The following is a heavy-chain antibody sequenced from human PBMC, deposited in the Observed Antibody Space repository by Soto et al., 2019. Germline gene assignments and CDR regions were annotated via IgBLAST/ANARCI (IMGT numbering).Heavy chain of an antibody. V-gene: IGHV3-21*04. CDR1: GFTFSSYN. CDR2: ISGSSSYI. Sequence: PGGSLRLSCAASGFTFSSYNMNWVRQAPGKGLEWVSSISGSSSYIYYADSVKGRFTISRDNSKNTLYLQMNSLRAEDTAVYYCAKDGARGLGYCSGGSCPHDAFDIWGQGTMVTVSS. J-gene: IGHJ3*02. D-gene: IGHD2-15*01. CDR3: AKDGARGLGYCSGGSCPHDAFDI.